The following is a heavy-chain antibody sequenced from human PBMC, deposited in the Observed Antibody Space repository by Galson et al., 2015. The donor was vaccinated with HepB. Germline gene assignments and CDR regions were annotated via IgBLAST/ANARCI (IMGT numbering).Heavy chain of an antibody. CDR1: GFTFSSYA. V-gene: IGHV3-30-3*01. Sequence: SLRLSCAASGFTFSSYAMHWVRQAPGKGLEWVAVISYDGSNKYYADSVKGRFTISRDNSKNTLYLQMNSLRAEDTAVYYCATSIRCSSTSCYTRGAGFDYWGQGTLVTVSS. CDR2: ISYDGSNK. J-gene: IGHJ4*02. CDR3: ATSIRCSSTSCYTRGAGFDY. D-gene: IGHD2-2*02.